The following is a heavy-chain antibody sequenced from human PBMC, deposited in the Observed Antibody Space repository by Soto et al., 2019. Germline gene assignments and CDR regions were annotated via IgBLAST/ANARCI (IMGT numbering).Heavy chain of an antibody. D-gene: IGHD5-18*01. CDR3: AIDCMVTYSYSLMDV. Sequence: QVHLQESGPGLVKPSETLSLTCTVSGGSVSSDNYYWTWIRQPPGKGLEWIGYIYYSGSNNYNPSLKSRVTISVGTSKNQFSLTRSSVTAADTAVYYCAIDCMVTYSYSLMDVWGQGTTVTVSS. CDR2: IYYSGSN. CDR1: GGSVSSDNYY. J-gene: IGHJ6*02. V-gene: IGHV4-61*01.